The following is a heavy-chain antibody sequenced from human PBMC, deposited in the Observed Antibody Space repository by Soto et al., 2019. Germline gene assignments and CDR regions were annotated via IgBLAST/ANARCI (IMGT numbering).Heavy chain of an antibody. J-gene: IGHJ4*02. CDR3: VRTSHYGSGSWNFDF. CDR2: TRNKANGYST. D-gene: IGHD3-10*01. V-gene: IGHV3-72*01. Sequence: EVQLVESGGGWVQPGGSLRLSCAASGFTLSDHYMDWVRQAPGRGLEWVGRTRNKANGYSTEYAAAVKGRFIVSSDDSLNSLYLQMNSLKTEDTAVYYCVRTSHYGSGSWNFDFWGQGTLVTVSS. CDR1: GFTLSDHY.